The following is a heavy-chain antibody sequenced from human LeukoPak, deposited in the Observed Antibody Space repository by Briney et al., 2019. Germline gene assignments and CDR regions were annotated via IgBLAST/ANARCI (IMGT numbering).Heavy chain of an antibody. J-gene: IGHJ4*02. CDR3: ARVRDKTDY. CDR2: IYAYNGNT. Sequence: ASVKVSCKASGYTFIYCGFYWVRQAPGQGLEWVGWIYAYNGNTDYAQKFQGRVTMTTDTTTTTAYMHPTSLSSDDTAVYYCARVRDKTDYSGQGTLVTVSS. CDR1: GYTFIYCG. V-gene: IGHV1-18*01.